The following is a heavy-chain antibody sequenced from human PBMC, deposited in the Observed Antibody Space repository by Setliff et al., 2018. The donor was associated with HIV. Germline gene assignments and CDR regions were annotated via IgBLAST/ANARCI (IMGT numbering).Heavy chain of an antibody. CDR3: ARDSGPYYDYVWGTYRPIYFQH. J-gene: IGHJ1*01. V-gene: IGHV3-21*01. CDR2: ITSSSNYI. CDR1: GFTFSSYS. Sequence: GGSLRLSCAASGFTFSSYSMNWVRQAPGKGLEWVSSITSSSNYIYYADSVKGRFTISRDNAKNLLYLQMNSLRAEDTAMYYCARDSGPYYDYVWGTYRPIYFQHWGQGALVTAPQ. D-gene: IGHD3-16*02.